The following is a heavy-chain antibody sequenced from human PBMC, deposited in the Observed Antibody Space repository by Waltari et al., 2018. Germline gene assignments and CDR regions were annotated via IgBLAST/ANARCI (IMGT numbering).Heavy chain of an antibody. CDR1: GFTFSNYW. CDR2: IQENGGTK. Sequence: EVQLVESGGGLVPPGGSLRLSCAASGFTFSNYWMSWVRQAPGKGLGGVANIQENGGTKYYVDSVKGRFTISRDNAENSLYLQMNSLRAEDTAVYYCARDDVIPHSGQDYWGQGTLVTVSS. CDR3: ARDDVIPHSGQDY. V-gene: IGHV3-7*03. J-gene: IGHJ4*02. D-gene: IGHD6-25*01.